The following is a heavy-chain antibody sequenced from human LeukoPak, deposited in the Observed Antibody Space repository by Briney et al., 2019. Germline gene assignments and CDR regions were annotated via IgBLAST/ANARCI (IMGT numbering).Heavy chain of an antibody. V-gene: IGHV4-59*12. J-gene: IGHJ6*03. Sequence: SETLSLTCTVSGGSISSYYWSWIRQPPGKGLEWIGYIYYSGSTNYNPSLKSRVTISVDTSKNQLSLKLSSVTAADTGVYYCARGGDSGYDYVYYMDVWGKGTTVTVSS. D-gene: IGHD5-12*01. CDR3: ARGGDSGYDYVYYMDV. CDR2: IYYSGST. CDR1: GGSISSYY.